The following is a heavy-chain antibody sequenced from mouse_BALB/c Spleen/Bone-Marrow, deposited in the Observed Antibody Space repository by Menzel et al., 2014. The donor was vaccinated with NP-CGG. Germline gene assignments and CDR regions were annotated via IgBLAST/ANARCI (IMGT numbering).Heavy chain of an antibody. CDR2: IWRGGST. D-gene: IGHD2-13*01. CDR3: ATPIYYGGVIFAY. V-gene: IGHV2-5-1*01. J-gene: IGHJ3*01. CDR1: GFSLTSYD. Sequence: VKLQESGPSLVQPSQSLAITCTVSGFSLTSYDVHWLRQSPGKGLEWLGVIWRGGSTDYNAAFASRLRVTKDKSKSQVFFKMNSLQVDDTAIYYCATPIYYGGVIFAYWGQGTLVTVSA.